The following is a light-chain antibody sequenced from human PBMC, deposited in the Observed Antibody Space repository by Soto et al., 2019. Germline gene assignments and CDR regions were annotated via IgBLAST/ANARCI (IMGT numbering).Light chain of an antibody. CDR3: SSYTSSSTLEVV. CDR1: SSDVGGYNY. J-gene: IGLJ2*01. V-gene: IGLV2-14*01. CDR2: DVS. Sequence: ALTQPVSVSGSPGQSITISCTGTSSDVGGYNYVSWYQQHPGKAPKLMIYDVSNRPSGVSNRFSGSKSGNTASLTISGLQAEDEADYYCSSYTSSSTLEVVFGGGTKLTVL.